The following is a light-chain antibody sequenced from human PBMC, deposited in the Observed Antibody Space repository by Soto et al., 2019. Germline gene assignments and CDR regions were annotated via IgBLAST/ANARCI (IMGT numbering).Light chain of an antibody. V-gene: IGKV1-27*01. Sequence: DIQMTQSPTSLSASVGDRVTITCRASEGNRNFVAWYQQKPGKAPKLLIYAASTLQSGVPSRFSGSGSGTDFTLTINSLQPEDVATYSCQKYSSVPVFGPGTKVEIK. CDR1: EGNRNF. J-gene: IGKJ3*01. CDR2: AAS. CDR3: QKYSSVPV.